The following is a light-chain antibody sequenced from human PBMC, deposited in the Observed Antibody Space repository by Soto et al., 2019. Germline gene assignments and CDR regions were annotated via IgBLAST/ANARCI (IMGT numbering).Light chain of an antibody. Sequence: EIVLTQSPATLSLSPGERATLSCRASQSVSSYLAWYQQKPGQAPRLLIYDASNRATGIPARFGASGSGTDFTLTISSLEPEDFAFYYCQQRNNWPWTFGQGTKVDIK. CDR2: DAS. V-gene: IGKV3-11*01. CDR3: QQRNNWPWT. J-gene: IGKJ1*01. CDR1: QSVSSY.